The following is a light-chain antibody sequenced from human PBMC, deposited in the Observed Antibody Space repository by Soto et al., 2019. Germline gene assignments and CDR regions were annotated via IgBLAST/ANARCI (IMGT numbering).Light chain of an antibody. Sequence: DIVLTPSPGILSLSPGQRVTLSCRASQSVSNDFLAWYQQKPGQAPRLLIYGASTRATDVPDRFSGSGSGADFTLTISRLEPEDFAVYYCQQYGSSPPRTFGQGTKVE. CDR1: QSVSNDF. CDR3: QQYGSSPPRT. CDR2: GAS. J-gene: IGKJ1*01. V-gene: IGKV3-20*01.